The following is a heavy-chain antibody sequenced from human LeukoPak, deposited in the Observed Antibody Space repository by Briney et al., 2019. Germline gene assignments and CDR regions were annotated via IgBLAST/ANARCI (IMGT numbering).Heavy chain of an antibody. Sequence: GGTLRLSCAASGFTFSDYYMTWIRQAPGKGLEWLSYISGSGSYTNYPDSVKGRFTTFRDNAKNSQYLQMNSLRAEDTAVYYCARVGSIAAAGTPDYWGQGTLVTVSS. CDR1: GFTFSDYY. V-gene: IGHV3-11*06. CDR2: ISGSGSYT. D-gene: IGHD6-13*01. CDR3: ARVGSIAAAGTPDY. J-gene: IGHJ4*02.